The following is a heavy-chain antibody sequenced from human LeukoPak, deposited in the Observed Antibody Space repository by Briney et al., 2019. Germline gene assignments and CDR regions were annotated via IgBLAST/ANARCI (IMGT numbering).Heavy chain of an antibody. CDR1: GGSINTPNSY. D-gene: IGHD3-22*01. J-gene: IGHJ4*02. CDR2: INHSGST. Sequence: SETLSLTCTVSGGSINTPNSYWGWIRQPPGKGLEWIGEINHSGSTNYNPSLKSRVTISVDTSKNQFSLKLSSVTAADTAVYYCARGFGSSGYYWSARNYFDYWGQGTLVTVSS. CDR3: ARGFGSSGYYWSARNYFDY. V-gene: IGHV4-39*07.